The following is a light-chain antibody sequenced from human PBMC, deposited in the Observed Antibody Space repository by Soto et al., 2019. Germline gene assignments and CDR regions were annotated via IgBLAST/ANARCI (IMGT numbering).Light chain of an antibody. CDR2: KAA. J-gene: IGKJ1*01. Sequence: DIQMTQSPSTLCASVGDRVTITCRASQSISSWLAWYQQKPGKAPKLLIYKAATLESGVPSRFSGSGSGTEYTLTISSLQPDDSASYYCQQYNGYWTFGQGTRVEIK. CDR3: QQYNGYWT. V-gene: IGKV1-5*03. CDR1: QSISSW.